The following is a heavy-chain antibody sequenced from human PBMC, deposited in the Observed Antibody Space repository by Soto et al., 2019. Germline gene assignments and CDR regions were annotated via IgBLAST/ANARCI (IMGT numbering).Heavy chain of an antibody. CDR1: GFTFSDYT. CDR2: ISSSSTYI. Sequence: GGSLRLSCAASGFTFSDYTMNWVRQAPGKGLEWVSSISSSSTYIYYADSVKGRFTISRDNAKNSLYLQMNSLRAEDTAVYYCARASSRIVATIFAFDIWAQGTMVTVSS. J-gene: IGHJ3*02. CDR3: ARASSRIVATIFAFDI. V-gene: IGHV3-21*01. D-gene: IGHD5-12*01.